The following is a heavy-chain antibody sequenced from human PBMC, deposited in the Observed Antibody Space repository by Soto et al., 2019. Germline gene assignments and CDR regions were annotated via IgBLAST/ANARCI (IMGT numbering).Heavy chain of an antibody. Sequence: QVVLLQSGAEVMEPGSSVRVSCKVSGSTFNNFAFSWVRQAPGHGPEWMGGIVVISNTAYYSQRFQDRVTITADTSTNALYMELGILTFEDTAVYYCARAIKRWEVHYFLDYWGQGSLVTDSS. CDR2: IVVISNTA. V-gene: IGHV1-69*06. J-gene: IGHJ4*02. D-gene: IGHD1-26*01. CDR3: ARAIKRWEVHYFLDY. CDR1: GSTFNNFA.